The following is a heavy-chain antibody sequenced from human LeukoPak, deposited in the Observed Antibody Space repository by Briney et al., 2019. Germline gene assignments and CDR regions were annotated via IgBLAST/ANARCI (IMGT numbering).Heavy chain of an antibody. CDR3: AREEEDYYDSGTYYFDF. Sequence: PGGSLRLSCAASGFTFTTYSMNWVRQAPGKGLEWVSSISSTSDYIYYADSLKGRFTISRDNAKNALYLQMNSLRDEDTAVYYCAREEEDYYDSGTYYFDFWGQGTLVTVSS. D-gene: IGHD3-10*01. CDR1: GFTFTTYS. CDR2: ISSTSDYI. V-gene: IGHV3-21*01. J-gene: IGHJ4*02.